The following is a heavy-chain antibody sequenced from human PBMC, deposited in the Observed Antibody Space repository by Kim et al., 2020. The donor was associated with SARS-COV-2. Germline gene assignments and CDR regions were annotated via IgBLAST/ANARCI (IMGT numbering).Heavy chain of an antibody. Sequence: AESVKGRFTISRDNAKNTLYLQMNSLRAEDTAVYYCARGSSGSYPRAFDIWGQGTLVTVSS. J-gene: IGHJ3*02. CDR3: ARGSSGSYPRAFDI. D-gene: IGHD1-26*01. V-gene: IGHV3-74*01.